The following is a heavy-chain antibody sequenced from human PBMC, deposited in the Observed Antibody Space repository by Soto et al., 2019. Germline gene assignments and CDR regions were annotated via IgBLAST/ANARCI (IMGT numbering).Heavy chain of an antibody. D-gene: IGHD1-1*01. Sequence: SETLSLTCTVFGGSISSYYWSWIRQPPGKGLEWIAYIYYSGSTNYNPSLRSRVTISFDTSKTQFSLKLTSVTAADTAVYYRARSPSTFDGNWFEPWGQGILVPVSS. J-gene: IGHJ5*02. CDR3: ARSPSTFDGNWFEP. V-gene: IGHV4-59*01. CDR1: GGSISSYY. CDR2: IYYSGST.